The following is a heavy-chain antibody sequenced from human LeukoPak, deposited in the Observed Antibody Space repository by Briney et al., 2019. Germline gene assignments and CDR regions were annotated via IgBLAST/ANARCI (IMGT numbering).Heavy chain of an antibody. Sequence: ETLSLTCAVSGGSISSSNWWSWVRQPPGKGLEWVSSISSSSSYIYYADSVKGRFTISRDNAKNSLYLQMNSLRAEDTAVYYCARDPPRSQNLRYFDLWGRGTLVTVSS. J-gene: IGHJ2*01. CDR1: GGSISSSN. D-gene: IGHD1-14*01. CDR3: ARDPPRSQNLRYFDL. CDR2: ISSSSSYI. V-gene: IGHV3-21*01.